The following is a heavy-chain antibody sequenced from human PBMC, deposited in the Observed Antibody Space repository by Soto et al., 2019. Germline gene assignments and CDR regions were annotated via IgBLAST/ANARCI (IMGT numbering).Heavy chain of an antibody. D-gene: IGHD5-18*01. V-gene: IGHV3-23*01. J-gene: IGHJ6*04. Sequence: EVQLLESGGGLVQPGGSLRLSCAASGFTFDSFTISWVRQAPGKGLEWVARISGSGDSTDYADSVKGRFTISRDNSKNTVYLQMNSLRAEDTAVYYCANAGGNSYGYQYTDVWGKGTTVTVSS. CDR2: ISGSGDST. CDR3: ANAGGNSYGYQYTDV. CDR1: GFTFDSFT.